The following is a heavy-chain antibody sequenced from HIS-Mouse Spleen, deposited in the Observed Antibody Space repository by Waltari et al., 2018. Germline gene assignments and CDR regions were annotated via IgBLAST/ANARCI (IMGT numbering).Heavy chain of an antibody. CDR1: GCSISSSSYY. CDR2: IYYSGTT. J-gene: IGHJ2*01. V-gene: IGHV4-39*07. Sequence: QLQLQESGPGLVKPSETLSLTCTVSGCSISSSSYYWGWIRQPPGKGREGIGSIYYSGTTYTVPSLKGRVTTSVDTFKNQFSLKRSSVTAADTAVYYCAREIPYSSSWYDWYFDLWGRGTLVTVSS. D-gene: IGHD6-13*01. CDR3: AREIPYSSSWYDWYFDL.